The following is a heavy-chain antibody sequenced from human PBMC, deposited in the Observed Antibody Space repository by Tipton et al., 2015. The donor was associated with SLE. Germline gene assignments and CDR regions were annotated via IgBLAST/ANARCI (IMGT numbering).Heavy chain of an antibody. D-gene: IGHD4-17*01. J-gene: IGHJ4*02. CDR3: ARPTHPGDFSHFDL. Sequence: SLRLSCTASGFTFSPYGIHWVRQAPGKGLEWVSAIWHDGITQKYADSVMGRFTISRDNSKNTVYLQMYSLSAEDTAVYYCARPTHPGDFSHFDLWGQGTLVTVSA. CDR1: GFTFSPYG. CDR2: IWHDGITQ. V-gene: IGHV3-33*01.